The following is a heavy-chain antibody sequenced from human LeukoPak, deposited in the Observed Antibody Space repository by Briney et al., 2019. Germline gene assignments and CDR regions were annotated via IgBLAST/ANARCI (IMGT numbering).Heavy chain of an antibody. CDR3: ARDDYYDSSGLDY. D-gene: IGHD3-22*01. CDR1: GLTVSRHY. V-gene: IGHV3-53*01. CDR2: ISTGGST. Sequence: GGSLRLSCVASGLTVSRHYMTWVRQAPRKGLEWLSVISTGGSTNYADSVKGRFTISRDNSKNILYLQMNSLRAEDTAVYYCARDDYYDSSGLDYWGQGTLVTVSS. J-gene: IGHJ4*02.